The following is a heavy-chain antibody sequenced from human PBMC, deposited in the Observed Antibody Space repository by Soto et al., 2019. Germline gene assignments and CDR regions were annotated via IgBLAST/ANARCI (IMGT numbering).Heavy chain of an antibody. CDR3: AGQTFTIAAASYGRSNWFDP. J-gene: IGHJ5*02. Sequence: SETLSLTCTVSGGSITSSSHFWGWVRQPPGKGLEWIGTIYFTGNTYYTPSLKSRLTMPIDTSKNEFSLRLNSVTAADTAVYYCAGQTFTIAAASYGRSNWFDPWGPGTLVTVSS. V-gene: IGHV4-39*01. CDR1: GGSITSSSHF. D-gene: IGHD6-25*01. CDR2: IYFTGNT.